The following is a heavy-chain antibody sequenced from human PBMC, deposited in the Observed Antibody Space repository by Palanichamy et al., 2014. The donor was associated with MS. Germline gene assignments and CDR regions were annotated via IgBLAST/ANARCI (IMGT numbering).Heavy chain of an antibody. J-gene: IGHJ6*02. Sequence: QVQLVQSGTEVKQPGSSVKVSCRTFGGTFSDYAITWVRQAPGQGLQWMGRIIPISGMSNDAQWLQGRLTLTADKSTNTAYMELSSLRPDDTGIYYCARQYNFGDNYYYYGMDIWGRGTTITVAS. CDR2: IIPISGMS. CDR3: ARQYNFGDNYYYYGMDI. D-gene: IGHD5-24*01. CDR1: GGTFSDYA. V-gene: IGHV1-69*02.